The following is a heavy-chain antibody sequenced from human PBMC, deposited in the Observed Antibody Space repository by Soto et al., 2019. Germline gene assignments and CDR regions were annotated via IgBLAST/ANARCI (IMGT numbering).Heavy chain of an antibody. J-gene: IGHJ6*02. Sequence: GGSLRLSCAASGFTFSSYGMHWVRQAPGKGLKWVAVISYDGSNKYYADSVKGRFTISRDNSKNTLYLQMNSLRAEDTAVYYCAKGWGTGYYYYYGMDVWCQGTTVTVSS. CDR3: AKGWGTGYYYYYGMDV. CDR2: ISYDGSNK. V-gene: IGHV3-30*18. CDR1: GFTFSSYG. D-gene: IGHD3-16*01.